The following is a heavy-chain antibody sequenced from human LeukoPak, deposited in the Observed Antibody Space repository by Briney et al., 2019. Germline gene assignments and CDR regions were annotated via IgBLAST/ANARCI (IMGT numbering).Heavy chain of an antibody. V-gene: IGHV1-2*02. D-gene: IGHD4-17*01. CDR3: ATERGTVTGPFWEYFQH. Sequence: ASVKVSCKASGYTFTGYYMHWVRQAPGQGLEWMGWINPNSGGTNYAQKFQGRVSMTRDTSISTDYMELSSLRSEDTAVYYCATERGTVTGPFWEYFQHWGQGTLVTVSS. CDR1: GYTFTGYY. J-gene: IGHJ1*01. CDR2: INPNSGGT.